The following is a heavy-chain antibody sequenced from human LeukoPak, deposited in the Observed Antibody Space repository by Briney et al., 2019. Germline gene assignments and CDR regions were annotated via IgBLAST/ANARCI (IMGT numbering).Heavy chain of an antibody. CDR2: ISGSGSGGST. Sequence: GGSLRLSCAASGFTFSSSAMSWVRQAPGKGLEWVSSISGSGSGGSTYYADSVKGRFTISRDNSKNTLYLQMNGLRAEDTAVYYCAKGGLYCSSTSCYDYRGDYNFDYWGQGTLVTVSS. CDR3: AKGGLYCSSTSCYDYRGDYNFDY. CDR1: GFTFSSSA. J-gene: IGHJ4*02. V-gene: IGHV3-23*01. D-gene: IGHD2-2*01.